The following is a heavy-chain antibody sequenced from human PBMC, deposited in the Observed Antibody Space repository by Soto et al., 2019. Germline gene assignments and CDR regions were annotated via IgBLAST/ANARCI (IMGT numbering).Heavy chain of an antibody. D-gene: IGHD1-7*01. CDR2: INPSGGST. V-gene: IGHV1-46*01. Sequence: QVQLVQSGAEVKKPGASVKVSCKASGYTFTSYYMHWVRQAPGQGLEWMGIINPSGGSTSYAQKFRCRGTMPWDPSTSPVYMDLSSLRSDNTAAYYCARGYSWNYESPWFDPWGQGTLVTVSS. J-gene: IGHJ5*02. CDR3: ARGYSWNYESPWFDP. CDR1: GYTFTSYY.